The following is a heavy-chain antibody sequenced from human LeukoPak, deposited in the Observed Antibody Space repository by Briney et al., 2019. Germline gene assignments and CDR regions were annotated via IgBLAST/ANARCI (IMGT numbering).Heavy chain of an antibody. Sequence: PGGSLRLSCAASGFTFSGSAMHWVRQASGKGLEWVGRIRSKANSYATAYAASVKGRFTISRDDSKNTAYLQMNSLKTEDTAVYYCARDGFSGSPGDYWGQGTLVTVSS. CDR2: IRSKANSYAT. V-gene: IGHV3-73*01. J-gene: IGHJ4*02. D-gene: IGHD1-26*01. CDR3: ARDGFSGSPGDY. CDR1: GFTFSGSA.